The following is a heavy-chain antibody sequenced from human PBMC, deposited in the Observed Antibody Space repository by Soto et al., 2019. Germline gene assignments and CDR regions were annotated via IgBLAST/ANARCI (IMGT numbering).Heavy chain of an antibody. CDR3: ARRYYYDGSGYPY. CDR2: INQIGST. CDR1: GGSFSGYF. V-gene: IGHV4-34*01. Sequence: QVQLQQWGAGLLKPSETLSLTCAVSGGSFSGYFWNWIRQPPGKGLEWIGEINQIGSTNYNPSLKSRVTISVDTSKNQFSLKLTSVTAADTAVYYCARRYYYDGSGYPYWGQGTLVTVSS. J-gene: IGHJ4*02. D-gene: IGHD3-22*01.